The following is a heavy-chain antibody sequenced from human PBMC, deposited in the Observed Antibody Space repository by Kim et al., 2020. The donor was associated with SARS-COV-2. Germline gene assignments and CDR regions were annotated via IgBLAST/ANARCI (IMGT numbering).Heavy chain of an antibody. CDR1: GGSISSYY. CDR2: IYYSGST. CDR3: ARTNDNYCGGDCYSFTLWPWYFDY. V-gene: IGHV4-59*01. J-gene: IGHJ4*02. D-gene: IGHD2-21*02. Sequence: SETLSLTCTVSGGSISSYYWSWIRQPPGKGLEWIGYIYYSGSTNYNPSLKSRVTISVDTSKNQFSLKLSSVTAADTAVYYCARTNDNYCGGDCYSFTLWPWYFDYWGQGTLVTVSS.